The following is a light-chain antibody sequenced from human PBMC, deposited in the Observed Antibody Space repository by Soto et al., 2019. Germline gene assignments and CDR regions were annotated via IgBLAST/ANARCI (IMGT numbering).Light chain of an antibody. J-gene: IGLJ2*01. CDR3: SSYTSSSTIVV. Sequence: QSVLTQPASVSGSPGQSITISCTGTSSDVGGYNYVSWYQQHPGKAPKLMIYDVSNRSSGVSNRFSGSKSGNTASLTISGLLAEDEADYYCSSYTSSSTIVVFGGGTKLTVL. CDR1: SSDVGGYNY. V-gene: IGLV2-14*01. CDR2: DVS.